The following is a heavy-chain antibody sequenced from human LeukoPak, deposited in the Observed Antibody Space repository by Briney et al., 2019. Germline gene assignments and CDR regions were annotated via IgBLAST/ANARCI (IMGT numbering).Heavy chain of an antibody. D-gene: IGHD4-17*01. V-gene: IGHV4-4*07. CDR2: IDTSGST. Sequence: SETLSLTCTLSYGSISGYFWSWVRQTAGKGLEWIGRIDTSGSTNYNAYLKSRVTMSVDTSKNQVSLKLTSVTAADTALYFCARDRRSATVSSYYYYYLDVWGKGTTVTVSS. J-gene: IGHJ6*03. CDR3: ARDRRSATVSSYYYYYLDV. CDR1: YGSISGYF.